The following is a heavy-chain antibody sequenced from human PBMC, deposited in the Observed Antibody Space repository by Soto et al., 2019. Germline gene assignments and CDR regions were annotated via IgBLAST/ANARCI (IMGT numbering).Heavy chain of an antibody. D-gene: IGHD3-16*01. Sequence: QAQLVQSGAEVKKPGSSVTVSCKAFGGTFSSYAISWVRQAPGQGLEWMGGIIPIFGSANYAQRLQGRVTITADESTSTAFMELSSLRSEDKALYYCARVRGYAFDIWGLGTMVTVSS. CDR2: IIPIFGSA. J-gene: IGHJ3*02. CDR1: GGTFSSYA. V-gene: IGHV1-69*12. CDR3: ARVRGYAFDI.